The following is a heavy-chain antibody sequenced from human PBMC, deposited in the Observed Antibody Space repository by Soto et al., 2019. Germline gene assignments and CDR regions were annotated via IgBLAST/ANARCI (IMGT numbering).Heavy chain of an antibody. CDR1: GYIFVNYG. Sequence: QVQLVQSGDEVRKPGSSVKVSCKASGYIFVNYGIAWVRQAPGQGLERMGWMSPYSGNTHYASKVQGRLTMTTDTYTSTAYMDLGSLTSDDTAVYYCAIVDNYVTSIPLDVWGQETTVT. D-gene: IGHD2-21*01. J-gene: IGHJ6*02. CDR3: AIVDNYVTSIPLDV. V-gene: IGHV1-18*01. CDR2: MSPYSGNT.